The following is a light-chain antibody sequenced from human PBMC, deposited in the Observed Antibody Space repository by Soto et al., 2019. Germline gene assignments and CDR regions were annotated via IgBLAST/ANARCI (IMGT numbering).Light chain of an antibody. CDR2: AAS. Sequence: IQMTQSPSTLSASLGDRVTITCRASQSISSYLNWYQQKPGKAPKLLIYAASSLQSGVPSRFSGSGSGTDFTLTISSLQPEDFATYYCQQSYSTPFTFGQGTRLEI. V-gene: IGKV1-39*01. J-gene: IGKJ5*01. CDR3: QQSYSTPFT. CDR1: QSISSY.